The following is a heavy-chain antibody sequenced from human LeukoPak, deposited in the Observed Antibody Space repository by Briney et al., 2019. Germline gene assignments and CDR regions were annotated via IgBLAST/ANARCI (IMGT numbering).Heavy chain of an antibody. D-gene: IGHD4-23*01. CDR1: GFTFSNYA. J-gene: IGHJ3*02. Sequence: GGSLRLSCAASGFTFSNYAMNWGRQEGGKGVEWVLSISDIGGSTYYADSVKGRFTISRDNSKNTLYLQMNSVRAEDTAVYYCARDMATVVTPPDAFDIWGQGTMVTVSS. V-gene: IGHV3-23*01. CDR2: ISDIGGST. CDR3: ARDMATVVTPPDAFDI.